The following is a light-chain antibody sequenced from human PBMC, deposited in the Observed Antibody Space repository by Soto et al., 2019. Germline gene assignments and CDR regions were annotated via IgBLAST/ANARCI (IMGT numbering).Light chain of an antibody. CDR3: QKYNSGSDT. J-gene: IGKJ3*01. Sequence: DIQMTQSPSSLSASVGDRVTITYRASQGISNYLAWYQQKPGKVPKILIYAATTLQSGVLSRFSGSGSGTDFTLTISSLQPEDVATYSCQKYNSGSDTFGPGTKVDIK. CDR2: AAT. V-gene: IGKV1-27*01. CDR1: QGISNY.